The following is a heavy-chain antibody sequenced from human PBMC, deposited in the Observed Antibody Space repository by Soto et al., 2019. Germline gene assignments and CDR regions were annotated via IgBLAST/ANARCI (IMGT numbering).Heavy chain of an antibody. CDR2: ISAYNGNT. D-gene: IGHD6-6*01. Sequence: QVQLVQSGAEVKKPGASVKVSCKASGYTFTSYGISWVRQAPRQGLEWMGWISAYNGNTNYAQKLQGRVTMTTDTSTSTAYMELWSLRSDDTAVYYCARDTSIAARQGPVVYWGQGTLVTVSS. CDR3: ARDTSIAARQGPVVY. J-gene: IGHJ4*02. V-gene: IGHV1-18*01. CDR1: GYTFTSYG.